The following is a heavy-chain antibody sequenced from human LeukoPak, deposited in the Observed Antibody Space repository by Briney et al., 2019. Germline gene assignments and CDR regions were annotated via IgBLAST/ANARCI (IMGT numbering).Heavy chain of an antibody. CDR3: AKAGGYFFDH. CDR1: GFTFSDYA. Sequence: GGSLRLSCAASGFTFSDYAMSWVRLIPRKGLESVSTISGNTAIIYYADSVKGRFTISRDNSKNTLYLQMSGLKVDDSAIYYCAKAGGYFFDHWGQGTLVTVSS. CDR2: ISGNTAII. V-gene: IGHV3-23*01. J-gene: IGHJ4*02.